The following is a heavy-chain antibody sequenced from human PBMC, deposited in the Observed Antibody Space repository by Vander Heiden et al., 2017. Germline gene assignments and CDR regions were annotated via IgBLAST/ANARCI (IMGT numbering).Heavy chain of an antibody. CDR2: IKQDGSEK. D-gene: IGHD3-9*01. V-gene: IGHV3-7*01. J-gene: IGHJ4*02. CDR3: ARVLLRYFDWLRRYFDY. Sequence: EVQLVESGGGLVQPGGSLRLSCAASGFTFSSYWMSWVRQAPGKGLEWVANIKQDGSEKYYVDSGKGRFTISRDNAKNSLYLQMNSLRAEDTAVYYCARVLLRYFDWLRRYFDYWGQGTLVTVSS. CDR1: GFTFSSYW.